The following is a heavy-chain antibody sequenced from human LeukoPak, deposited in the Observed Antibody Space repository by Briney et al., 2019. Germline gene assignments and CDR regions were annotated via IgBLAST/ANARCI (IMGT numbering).Heavy chain of an antibody. V-gene: IGHV3-7*03. Sequence: GSLRLSCAASGFTFSSYWMSWVRQAPGKGLEWVANIKQDGSEKYYVDSVKGRFTISRDNAKNTLYLQMNSLRAEDTAVYYCTHGSMYQLDYWGQGTLVTVSS. CDR3: THGSMYQLDY. J-gene: IGHJ4*02. CDR2: IKQDGSEK. D-gene: IGHD2-2*01. CDR1: GFTFSSYW.